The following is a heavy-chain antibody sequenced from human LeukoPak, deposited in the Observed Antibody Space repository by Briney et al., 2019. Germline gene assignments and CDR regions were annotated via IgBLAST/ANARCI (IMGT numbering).Heavy chain of an antibody. CDR1: GFTFSTYA. D-gene: IGHD1/OR15-1a*01. J-gene: IGHJ4*02. Sequence: PGRSLRLSCAASGFTFSTYAMHWVRQAPGKGLEWVAVISYDENKKDYADSVKGRFTISRDDSKNTLYLQMNSLATEDTAMYYSARDNNGDYWGQGTLVTVSS. CDR3: ARDNNGDY. CDR2: ISYDENKK. V-gene: IGHV3-30-3*01.